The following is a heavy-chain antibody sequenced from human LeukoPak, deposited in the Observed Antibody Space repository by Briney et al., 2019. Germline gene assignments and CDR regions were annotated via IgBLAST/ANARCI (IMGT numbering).Heavy chain of an antibody. J-gene: IGHJ4*02. CDR1: GGSISSYY. D-gene: IGHD5-18*01. CDR3: ARDLGQYSYINY. CDR2: IYYSGST. Sequence: PSETLSLTCTVSGGSISSYYWSWIRQPPGKGLEWIGYIYYSGSTNYNPSLKSRVTISVDTSKNQFSLKLSSVTAADTAVYYCARDLGQYSYINYWGQGTLVTVSS. V-gene: IGHV4-59*01.